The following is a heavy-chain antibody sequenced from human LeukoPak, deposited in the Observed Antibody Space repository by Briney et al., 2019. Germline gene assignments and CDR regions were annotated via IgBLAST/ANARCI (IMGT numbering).Heavy chain of an antibody. Sequence: VASVKVSCKASGGTFSSYAISWVRQAPGQGLEWMGGIIPIFGTANYAQKFQGRVTITTDESTSTAYMELSSLRSEDTAVYYCASTPLVLRTARPLDFWSGSPHAFDIWGQGTMVTVSS. J-gene: IGHJ3*02. D-gene: IGHD3-3*01. V-gene: IGHV1-69*05. CDR3: ASTPLVLRTARPLDFWSGSPHAFDI. CDR1: GGTFSSYA. CDR2: IIPIFGTA.